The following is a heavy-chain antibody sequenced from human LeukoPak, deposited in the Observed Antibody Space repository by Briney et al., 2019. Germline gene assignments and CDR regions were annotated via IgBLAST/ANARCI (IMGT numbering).Heavy chain of an antibody. Sequence: SETLSLTCAVYGGSFSGYYWSWIRQPPGKGLEWIGEINHSGNTNYNPSLKSRVTISVDTSKTQFSLKVSFVTAADTAVYYCARGGGYSGYGSDYWGQGTLVTVSS. CDR1: GGSFSGYY. J-gene: IGHJ4*02. D-gene: IGHD5-12*01. V-gene: IGHV4-34*01. CDR2: INHSGNT. CDR3: ARGGGYSGYGSDY.